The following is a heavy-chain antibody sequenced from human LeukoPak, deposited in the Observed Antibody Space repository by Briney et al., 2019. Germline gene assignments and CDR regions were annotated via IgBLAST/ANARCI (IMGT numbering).Heavy chain of an antibody. CDR2: ISVSGGST. CDR3: ADGTAPGDY. Sequence: GGSLRLSCAASGFTFSSYAMGWVRQAPGKGLEWVSAISVSGGSTYYADSMKGRFTISRDNSKNTLYLQMNSLRAEDTAVYYCADGTAPGDYWGQGTLVTVSS. CDR1: GFTFSSYA. J-gene: IGHJ4*02. D-gene: IGHD5-18*01. V-gene: IGHV3-23*01.